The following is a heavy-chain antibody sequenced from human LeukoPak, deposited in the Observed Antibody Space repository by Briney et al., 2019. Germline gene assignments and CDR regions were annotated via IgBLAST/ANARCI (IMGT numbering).Heavy chain of an antibody. V-gene: IGHV1-8*01. J-gene: IGHJ4*02. Sequence: ASVKVSCKASGYTFTSYDINWVRQATGQGLEWMGWMTPNSGNTGYAQKFQGRVTMTRNTSISTAYMELSSLRSEDTAVYYCVREGRIAAAGNDYWGQGTLVTVSS. CDR2: MTPNSGNT. CDR1: GYTFTSYD. D-gene: IGHD6-13*01. CDR3: VREGRIAAAGNDY.